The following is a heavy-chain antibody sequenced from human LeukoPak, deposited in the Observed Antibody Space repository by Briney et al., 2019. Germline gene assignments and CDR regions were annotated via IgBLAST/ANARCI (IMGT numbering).Heavy chain of an antibody. D-gene: IGHD6-19*01. CDR2: IKQDGSEK. J-gene: IGHJ4*02. Sequence: GGSLRLSCSTSSFTFTNYYMAWFRQAPGKGLGWVANIKQDGSEKFYVDSVKGRFTISRDNAKNSVYLQMNSLRAEDTAVYYCAKDQGGWYEGSYWGQGTLVTVSS. V-gene: IGHV3-7*03. CDR3: AKDQGGWYEGSY. CDR1: SFTFTNYY.